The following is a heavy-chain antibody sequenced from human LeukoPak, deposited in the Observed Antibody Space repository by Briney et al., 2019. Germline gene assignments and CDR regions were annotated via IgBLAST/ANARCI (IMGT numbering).Heavy chain of an antibody. CDR1: GGSIRSYY. J-gene: IGHJ4*02. Sequence: PSETLSLTCTVSGGSIRSYYWSWIRQPPGKGLEWIGYIYYSGSTNYNPSLKSRVTLSVDTSKNQFSLKLSSVSAADTAVYYCATAVGGWGYFDYWGQGTLVTVSS. CDR3: ATAVGGWGYFDY. D-gene: IGHD3-10*01. V-gene: IGHV4-59*01. CDR2: IYYSGST.